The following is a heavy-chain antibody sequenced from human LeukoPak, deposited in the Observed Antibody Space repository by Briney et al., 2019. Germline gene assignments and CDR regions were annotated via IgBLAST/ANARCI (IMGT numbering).Heavy chain of an antibody. CDR2: ISGSGTNT. Sequence: GGSLRLSCVASGFTFCSYAMSWVRQAPGKGLEWVSAISGSGTNTYYADAVKGRFTISRDNSKNTLYLQMNNLRAEDTAVYYCATPRGTVATGAVYWGQGTLVTVSS. CDR1: GFTFCSYA. CDR3: ATPRGTVATGAVY. J-gene: IGHJ4*02. V-gene: IGHV3-23*01. D-gene: IGHD4-23*01.